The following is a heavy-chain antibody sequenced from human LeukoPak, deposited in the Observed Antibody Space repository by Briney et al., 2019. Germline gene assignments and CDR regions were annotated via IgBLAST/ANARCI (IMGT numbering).Heavy chain of an antibody. D-gene: IGHD1/OR15-1a*01. J-gene: IGHJ4*02. CDR3: AFNNNFKY. CDR2: IKYDGGEK. CDR1: GLSFSGQW. V-gene: IGHV3-7*01. Sequence: GGPLRLSCTASGLSFSGQWMNWVRQSPGQGLEWVANIKYDGGEKYYVDSVKGRFTISREDAKNSMSLQMDSVRPEDTAVYYCAFNNNFKYWGQGTLVIVSS.